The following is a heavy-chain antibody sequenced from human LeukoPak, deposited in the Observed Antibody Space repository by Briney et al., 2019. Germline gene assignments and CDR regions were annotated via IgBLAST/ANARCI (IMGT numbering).Heavy chain of an antibody. CDR2: IYSSGST. D-gene: IGHD6-19*01. V-gene: IGHV4-4*07. CDR3: ARVLGWAGFDY. Sequence: SETLSLTCTVSGGSISSFYWSWFRKPAGKGLEWIGRIYSSGSTNYNPSLKSRLTMSVDTSKNQFSLRLSSVTAADTAVYYCARVLGWAGFDYWGQGTLVTVSS. CDR1: GGSISSFY. J-gene: IGHJ4*02.